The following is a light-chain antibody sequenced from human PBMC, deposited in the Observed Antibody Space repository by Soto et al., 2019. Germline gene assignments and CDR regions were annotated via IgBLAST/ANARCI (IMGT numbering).Light chain of an antibody. CDR1: SSDVGTRNF. CDR3: GSYTDSTNHV. CDR2: QVT. Sequence: QSVLTQPASVSGSPGQSITISCTGTSSDVGTRNFVSWYQQHPGKAPKLMIYQVTNRPSGVSNRFSGSKSGNTASLTISGLQAEDEADYYCGSYTDSTNHVFGTGTKVTVL. J-gene: IGLJ1*01. V-gene: IGLV2-14*01.